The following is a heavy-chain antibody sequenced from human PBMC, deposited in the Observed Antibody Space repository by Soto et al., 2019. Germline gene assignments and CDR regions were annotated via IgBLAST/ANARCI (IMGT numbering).Heavy chain of an antibody. CDR2: ISYSGST. CDR3: ARVTPGYCSTTSCYYFDY. CDR1: GGSISSGGYY. Sequence: QVQLQESGPGLVKPSQTLSLTCTVSGGSISSGGYYWSWIRQHPGKGLEWIGYISYSGSTYYNPSLKSRVTISVYTSKNQFSLKLSSVTAADTAVYYCARVTPGYCSTTSCYYFDYWGQGTLVTVSS. D-gene: IGHD2-2*01. V-gene: IGHV4-31*03. J-gene: IGHJ4*02.